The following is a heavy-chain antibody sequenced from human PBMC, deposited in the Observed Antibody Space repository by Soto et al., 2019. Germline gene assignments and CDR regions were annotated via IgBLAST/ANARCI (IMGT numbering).Heavy chain of an antibody. Sequence: SETLSLTCAVYGGSFSGYYWSWIRQPPGKGLEWIGEINHSGSTNYNPSLKSRVTISVDTSKNQFSLKLSSVTAADTAVYYCARVRDTMIVVVISYFDYWGQGTLVTVS. CDR3: ARVRDTMIVVVISYFDY. CDR2: INHSGST. CDR1: GGSFSGYY. J-gene: IGHJ4*02. D-gene: IGHD3-22*01. V-gene: IGHV4-34*01.